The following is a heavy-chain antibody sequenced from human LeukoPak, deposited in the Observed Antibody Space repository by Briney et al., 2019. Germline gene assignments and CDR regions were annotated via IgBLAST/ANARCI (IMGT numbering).Heavy chain of an antibody. D-gene: IGHD6-13*01. J-gene: IGHJ4*02. Sequence: ASETLSLTCTVSGGSISSYYWSWIRQPPGKGLEWIGYIYYSGSTNYNPSLKSRVTISVDTSKNQFSLKLSSVTAADTAVYYCARVRAAAIPYYFDYWGQGILVTVSS. CDR1: GGSISSYY. V-gene: IGHV4-59*01. CDR3: ARVRAAAIPYYFDY. CDR2: IYYSGST.